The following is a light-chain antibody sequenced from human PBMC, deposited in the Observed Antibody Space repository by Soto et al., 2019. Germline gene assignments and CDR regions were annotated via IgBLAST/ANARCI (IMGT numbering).Light chain of an antibody. Sequence: DIKMTQSPSSLSASVGDRVTISCQASQDISNSLNCYQQKPGKAPELLIYDAYNLETAVPSRFSGSGTGTDFTLTISSLQPEDIATYYCQHYHNLPPTFGPGTNVDIK. CDR2: DAY. CDR3: QHYHNLPPT. CDR1: QDISNS. V-gene: IGKV1-33*01. J-gene: IGKJ3*01.